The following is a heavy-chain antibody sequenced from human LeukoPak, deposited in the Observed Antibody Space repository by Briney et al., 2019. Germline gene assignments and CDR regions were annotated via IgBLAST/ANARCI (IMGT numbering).Heavy chain of an antibody. J-gene: IGHJ3*01. D-gene: IGHD1-14*01. V-gene: IGHV3-74*01. Sequence: GGSLRLSCAASGFTFGTAWVHWVRQAPGKGLVWVSLVNADGSTANYADSVKGRSTISRDNARNTLSLQMNSLTIEDTAVYYCLVVFEPPDSDGFDVWGQGAMITVSS. CDR2: VNADGSTA. CDR1: GFTFGTAW. CDR3: LVVFEPPDSDGFDV.